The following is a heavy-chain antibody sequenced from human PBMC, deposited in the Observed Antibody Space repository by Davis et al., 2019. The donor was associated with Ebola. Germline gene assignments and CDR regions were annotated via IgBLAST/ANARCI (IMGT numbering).Heavy chain of an antibody. CDR1: GFSLRSCA. CDR3: AKDVGSADYFDY. CDR2: IWFDGSNK. Sequence: GESLKISCAASGFSLRSCAMSWVRQAPGKGLEWVAIIWFDGSNKYYADSVKGRFTISRDNAKRSLYLQMNSLRAEDTAFYYCAKDVGSADYFDYWGQGTLVTVS. J-gene: IGHJ4*02. D-gene: IGHD6-25*01. V-gene: IGHV3-30*02.